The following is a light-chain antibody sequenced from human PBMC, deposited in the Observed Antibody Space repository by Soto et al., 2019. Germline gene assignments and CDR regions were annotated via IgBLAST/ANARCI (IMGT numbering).Light chain of an antibody. CDR3: QQRSNWPPYT. CDR2: DAS. J-gene: IGKJ2*01. Sequence: EIVLTQSPATLSLSPGERATLSCRASQSVSSYLAWYQQKPGQAPRLLIYDASIRATGIPARFSGSESGTDFTLTISSLEPEDFAAYYCQQRSNWPPYTFGQGTKLEIK. CDR1: QSVSSY. V-gene: IGKV3-11*01.